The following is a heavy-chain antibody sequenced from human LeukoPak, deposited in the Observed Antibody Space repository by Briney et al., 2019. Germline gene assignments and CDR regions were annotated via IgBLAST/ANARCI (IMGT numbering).Heavy chain of an antibody. CDR1: GGSFSGYY. V-gene: IGHV4-34*01. J-gene: IGHJ5*02. CDR2: INHSGST. Sequence: PSETLSLTCAVYGGSFSGYYWSWIRQPPGKGLEWIGEINHSGSTNYNPSLKSRVTISVDTSKNQFSLKLSSVTAADTAVYYCARLRILNWFDPWGQGTLVTVSS. CDR3: ARLRILNWFDP.